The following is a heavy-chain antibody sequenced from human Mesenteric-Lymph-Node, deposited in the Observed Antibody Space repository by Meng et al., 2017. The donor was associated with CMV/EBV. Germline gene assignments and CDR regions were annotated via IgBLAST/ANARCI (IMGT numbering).Heavy chain of an antibody. CDR2: ISSSGSAI. J-gene: IGHJ4*02. V-gene: IGHV3-11*04. CDR3: ARDPPGTSCYDY. Sequence: GESLKISCVASGFTFSDYYMSWIRQVRGKGLEWVSHISSSGSAIYYADSVKGRFTISRDNAKNSLYLQMNSLRAEDTAVYYCARDPPGTSCYDYWGQGTLVTVSS. CDR1: GFTFSDYY. D-gene: IGHD2-2*01.